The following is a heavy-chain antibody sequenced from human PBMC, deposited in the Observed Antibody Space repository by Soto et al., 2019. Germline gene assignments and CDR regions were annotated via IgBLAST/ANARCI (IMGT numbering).Heavy chain of an antibody. V-gene: IGHV4-34*01. D-gene: IGHD6-19*01. CDR1: GGSFSGYY. CDR3: ARKRSSGWYFDY. J-gene: IGHJ4*02. Sequence: SETLSLTCAVYGGSFSGYYWSWIRQPPGKGLEWIGEINHSGSTNYNPALKSRVTISVDTSKNQFSLKLSSVTAADTAVYYCARKRSSGWYFDYWGQGTLVTVSS. CDR2: INHSGST.